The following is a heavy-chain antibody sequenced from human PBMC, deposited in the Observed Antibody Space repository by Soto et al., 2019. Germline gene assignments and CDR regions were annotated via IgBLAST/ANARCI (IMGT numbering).Heavy chain of an antibody. Sequence: ATLSLTCTVSGGSISSYYWSWIRQPPGKGLEWIGYIYYSGSTNYNPSLKSRVTISVDTSKNQFSLKLSSVTAADTAVYYCARAYSSGWPTLDYWGQGTLVTVSS. CDR2: IYYSGST. CDR1: GGSISSYY. CDR3: ARAYSSGWPTLDY. V-gene: IGHV4-59*08. D-gene: IGHD6-19*01. J-gene: IGHJ4*02.